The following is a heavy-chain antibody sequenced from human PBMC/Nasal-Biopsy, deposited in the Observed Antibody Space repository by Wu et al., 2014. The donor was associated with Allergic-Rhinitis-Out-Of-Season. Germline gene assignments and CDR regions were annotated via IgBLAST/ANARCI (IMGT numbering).Heavy chain of an antibody. CDR2: IKQDEREK. V-gene: IGHV3-7*03. D-gene: IGHD3-16*01. J-gene: IGHJ5*02. Sequence: LRLSCVASGFTFSSYWMTWVRQAPGKGLEWVAHIKQDEREKFYVDSVKGRFTISRDNAKNSLYLQMNSLRAEDTAVYYCAKGSNESPNWFDPWGQGTLVTVSS. CDR1: GFTFSSYW. CDR3: AKGSNESPNWFDP.